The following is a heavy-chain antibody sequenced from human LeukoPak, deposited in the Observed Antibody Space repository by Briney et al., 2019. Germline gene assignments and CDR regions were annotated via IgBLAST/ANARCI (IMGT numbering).Heavy chain of an antibody. J-gene: IGHJ4*02. CDR2: IYTSGST. V-gene: IGHV3-53*01. D-gene: IGHD3-3*01. Sequence: PGGSLRLSCAASGFTVSSNTMSWVRQAPGKGLEWVSIIYTSGSTFYADSVKGRFTISRDNFKNTLYLQMDSLRAEDTAVYYCARGSMYYDFWSGTKELDYWGQGTLVTVSS. CDR1: GFTVSSNT. CDR3: ARGSMYYDFWSGTKELDY.